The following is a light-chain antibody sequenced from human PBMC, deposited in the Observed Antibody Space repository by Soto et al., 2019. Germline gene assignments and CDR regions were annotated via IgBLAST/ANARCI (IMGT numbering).Light chain of an antibody. J-gene: IGKJ1*01. CDR2: KAS. V-gene: IGKV1-5*03. Sequence: DIQMTQSPSTLSAFVGERVTITCRASRSIGTWLAWYQQKPGKAPNLLIYKASNLESGVPSRFSGSGSGTEFTLTISRLQPDDLATYYCQLYNGTFGQGTKVEI. CDR3: QLYNGT. CDR1: RSIGTW.